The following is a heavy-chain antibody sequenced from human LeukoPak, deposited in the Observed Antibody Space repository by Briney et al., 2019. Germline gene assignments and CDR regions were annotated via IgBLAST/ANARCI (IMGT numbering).Heavy chain of an antibody. Sequence: ASVKVSCKASGYTFTGYYMHWVRQAPGQGLEWMGWINPNSGGTNYAQKFQGRVTMARDTSISTAYMELSRLRSDDTAVYYCARDLGVLSTIFYEKKSRGMIAFDIWGQGTMVTVSS. CDR3: ARDLGVLSTIFYEKKSRGMIAFDI. V-gene: IGHV1-2*02. J-gene: IGHJ3*02. CDR1: GYTFTGYY. CDR2: INPNSGGT. D-gene: IGHD3-9*01.